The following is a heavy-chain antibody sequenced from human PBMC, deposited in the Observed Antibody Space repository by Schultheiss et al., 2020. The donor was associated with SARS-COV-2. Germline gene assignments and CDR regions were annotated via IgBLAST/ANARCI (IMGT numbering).Heavy chain of an antibody. CDR3: ARDENGGNPGADAFDI. CDR2: ISYDGSNK. D-gene: IGHD4-23*01. CDR1: GFTFSSYA. V-gene: IGHV3-30*01. Sequence: GGSLRLSCAASGFTFSSYAMHWVRQAPGKGLEWVAVISYDGSNKYYADSVKGRFTISRDNSKNTLYLQMNSLRAEDTAVYYCARDENGGNPGADAFDIWGQGTMVTVSS. J-gene: IGHJ3*02.